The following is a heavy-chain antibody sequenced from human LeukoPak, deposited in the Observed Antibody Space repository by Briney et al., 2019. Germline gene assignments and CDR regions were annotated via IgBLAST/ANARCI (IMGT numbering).Heavy chain of an antibody. V-gene: IGHV3-30*03. CDR1: GFTFSSYG. CDR2: ISYDGSDK. CDR3: ATLLLGVGGDY. J-gene: IGHJ4*02. D-gene: IGHD2-15*01. Sequence: GRSLRLSCAASGFTFSSYGMHWVRQAPGKGLEWVALISYDGSDKYYADSVKGRFTISRDNSKNTLYLQMNSLRAEDTPMYSCATLLLGVGGDYWGQGTLVTVSS.